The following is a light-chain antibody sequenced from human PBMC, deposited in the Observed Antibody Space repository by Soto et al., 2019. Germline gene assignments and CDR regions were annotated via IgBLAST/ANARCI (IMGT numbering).Light chain of an antibody. Sequence: EIVMTQSPATLSVSPGERATLSCRASQSVNSNLAWYQQKPGQAPRLLIYGASTRATGIPARFSGSGSGTEFTLTISSLQSEDFAVYYCQQYNKWPPYTFGQGTNLEIK. V-gene: IGKV3-15*01. CDR3: QQYNKWPPYT. CDR1: QSVNSN. J-gene: IGKJ2*01. CDR2: GAS.